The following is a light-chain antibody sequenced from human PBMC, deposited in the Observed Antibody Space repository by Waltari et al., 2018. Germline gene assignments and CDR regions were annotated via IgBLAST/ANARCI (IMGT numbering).Light chain of an antibody. Sequence: QSALTQPRSVSGSPGQSVAISCTGTSSDVGGYNYVAWYQQHPGKVPKLMIYGVSNRPSGVPDRCSGSKSGNTASLTISGLQADDEADYYCCSYAGTYTWVFGGGTKLTVL. CDR1: SSDVGGYNY. CDR3: CSYAGTYTWV. J-gene: IGLJ3*02. CDR2: GVS. V-gene: IGLV2-11*01.